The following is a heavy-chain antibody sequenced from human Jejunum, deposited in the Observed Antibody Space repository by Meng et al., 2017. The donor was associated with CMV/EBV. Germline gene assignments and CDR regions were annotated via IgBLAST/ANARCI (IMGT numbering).Heavy chain of an antibody. V-gene: IGHV3-15*01. Sequence: SGFTFSNAWMNWVRQAPGKGLEWVGRVKSEIDGATTDYAAPVKGRFTISRDDSKNTVYMQLNSLKSEDTAVYYCARIRSSPGAGDWGHGTQVTVSS. CDR1: GFTFSNAW. CDR2: VKSEIDGATT. J-gene: IGHJ4*01. CDR3: ARIRSSPGAGD. D-gene: IGHD6-13*01.